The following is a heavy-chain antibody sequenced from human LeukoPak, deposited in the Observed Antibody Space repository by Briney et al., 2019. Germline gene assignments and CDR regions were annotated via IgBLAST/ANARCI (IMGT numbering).Heavy chain of an antibody. Sequence: GASVKVSCKASGYTFTSYGISWVRQAPGQGLEWMGWISAYNGNTNYAQKLQGRVTMTTDTSTSTAYMELRSLRSDDTAVHYCAREYSSGWSPNYYYGMDVWGQGTTVTVSS. CDR1: GYTFTSYG. CDR3: AREYSSGWSPNYYYGMDV. CDR2: ISAYNGNT. V-gene: IGHV1-18*01. D-gene: IGHD6-19*01. J-gene: IGHJ6*02.